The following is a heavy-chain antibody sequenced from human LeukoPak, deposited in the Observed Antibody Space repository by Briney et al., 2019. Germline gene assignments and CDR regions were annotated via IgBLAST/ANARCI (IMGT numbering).Heavy chain of an antibody. J-gene: IGHJ4*02. Sequence: SETLSLTCTISGASIPSSYYWSWIRQPPGKGLECIGYISASGNTNYNPSLKSRVTISVDTSKSQFSLNLSSVTAADTAIYYCARLTGGGSYWGYFDYWGQGNLVTVSS. V-gene: IGHV4-4*09. CDR2: ISASGNT. CDR1: GASIPSSYY. CDR3: ARLTGGGSYWGYFDY. D-gene: IGHD1-26*01.